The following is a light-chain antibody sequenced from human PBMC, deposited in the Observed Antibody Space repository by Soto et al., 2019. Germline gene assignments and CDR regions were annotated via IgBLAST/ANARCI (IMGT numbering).Light chain of an antibody. Sequence: EIVLTQSPGTLSLYIGERATLSCRASRSVSNNYLAWYQQKRGQAPRLLIYDTSSRATGIPDRFSGTGSATDFTLTISRLEPEEFGVYYCQQYGTSAPLTFGGGTKVDIK. V-gene: IGKV3-20*01. J-gene: IGKJ4*01. CDR2: DTS. CDR1: RSVSNNY. CDR3: QQYGTSAPLT.